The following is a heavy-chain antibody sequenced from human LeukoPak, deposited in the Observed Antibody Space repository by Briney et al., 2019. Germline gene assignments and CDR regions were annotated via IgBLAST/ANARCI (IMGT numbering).Heavy chain of an antibody. Sequence: TSETLSLTCGVYGESFSGYYFAWIRQSPGMGLELIGEINHSGSTHYNPSLKSRVSISVDAPKNQFSLKLRSVTAAGSAVYYCARLYRRDYVWGTYPLYYFDHWGQGTLVTVSS. CDR1: GESFSGYY. CDR3: ARLYRRDYVWGTYPLYYFDH. CDR2: INHSGST. D-gene: IGHD3-16*02. V-gene: IGHV4-34*01. J-gene: IGHJ4*02.